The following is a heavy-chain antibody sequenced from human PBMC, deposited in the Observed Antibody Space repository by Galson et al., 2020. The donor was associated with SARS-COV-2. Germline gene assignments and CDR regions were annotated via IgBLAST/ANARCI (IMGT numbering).Heavy chain of an antibody. D-gene: IGHD3-10*01. CDR1: GFTFSSYA. J-gene: IGHJ4*02. CDR2: ISGSVGST. V-gene: IGHV3-23*01. Sequence: GGSLRLSCAASGFTFSSYAMSWVRQAPGKGLEWVSAISGSVGSTYYADSVKGRFTISRDNSKNTLYLQMNSLRAEDTAVYYCAKDRRVLLWFGDSPFDYWGQGTLVTVSS. CDR3: AKDRRVLLWFGDSPFDY.